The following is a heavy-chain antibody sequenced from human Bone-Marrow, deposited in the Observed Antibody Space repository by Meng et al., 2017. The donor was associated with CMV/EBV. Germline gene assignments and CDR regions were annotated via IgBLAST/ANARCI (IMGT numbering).Heavy chain of an antibody. V-gene: IGHV3-21*01. J-gene: IGHJ5*02. Sequence: GGSLRLSCAASGFTFSSYSMNWVRQAPGKGLEWVSYISSSGSYISYADSLKGRLTISRDNAKNSLYLQMNSLRAEDTAVYYCARITSFFGVANGWFDPWGQGTLVTVSS. CDR2: ISSSGSYI. CDR1: GFTFSSYS. D-gene: IGHD3-3*02. CDR3: ARITSFFGVANGWFDP.